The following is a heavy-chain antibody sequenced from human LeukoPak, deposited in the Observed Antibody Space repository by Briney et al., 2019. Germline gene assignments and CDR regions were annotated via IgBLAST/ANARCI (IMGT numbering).Heavy chain of an antibody. D-gene: IGHD4-17*01. CDR2: IRSGGSA. J-gene: IGHJ3*01. V-gene: IGHV3-23*01. CDR1: GFTFSNYA. Sequence: GGSLRLSCAASGFTFSNYAMIWVRQAPGQGLEWVSAIRSGGSAKYADPVKARFTVSRDNSKNTLYLQMNSLRAEDTALYFCARDPNGDYIGAFDFLGQGTVVTVSS. CDR3: ARDPNGDYIGAFDF.